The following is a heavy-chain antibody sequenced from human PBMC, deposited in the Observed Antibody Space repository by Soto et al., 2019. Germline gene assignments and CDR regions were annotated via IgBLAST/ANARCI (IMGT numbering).Heavy chain of an antibody. J-gene: IGHJ4*02. CDR2: INRRGSEA. Sequence: EVQLVESGGGLVQPGGSLRLSCVASAFVLRDYPMNWVRQAPGKGLEWVANINRRGSEANYAASVRGRFTISRDNARHLLYLQMNSLRADDTAVYFCVRGTPTPALDYWGQGTLVTVSS. D-gene: IGHD1-7*01. CDR3: VRGTPTPALDY. CDR1: AFVLRDYP. V-gene: IGHV3-7*03.